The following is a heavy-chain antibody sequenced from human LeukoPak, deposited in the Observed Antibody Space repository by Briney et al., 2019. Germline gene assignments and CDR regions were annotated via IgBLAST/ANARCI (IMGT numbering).Heavy chain of an antibody. D-gene: IGHD6-13*01. V-gene: IGHV3-21*01. CDR1: GFTFSSYS. J-gene: IGHJ4*02. CDR2: ISSSSSYI. CDR3: ARYYSSTWYLIDY. Sequence: GGSLRLSCAASGFTFSSYSMNWVRQAPGKGLEWVSSISSSSSYIYYADSVKGRFTISRDNARNSLYLQMNSLGAEDTAVYYCARYYSSTWYLIDYWGQGTLVTVSS.